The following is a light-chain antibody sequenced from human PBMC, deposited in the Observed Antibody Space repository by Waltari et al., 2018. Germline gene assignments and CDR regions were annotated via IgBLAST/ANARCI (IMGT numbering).Light chain of an antibody. Sequence: EIVLTQSPATLSLSQGDRATLSCRASQTIGSYLAWYQQKPGQAPRLLIYDASNRATGIPARFSGSGSGTDFILTISSLEPEDFAIYYCQQRGNWPLTFGGGTKVEIK. CDR3: QQRGNWPLT. CDR1: QTIGSY. CDR2: DAS. J-gene: IGKJ4*01. V-gene: IGKV3-11*01.